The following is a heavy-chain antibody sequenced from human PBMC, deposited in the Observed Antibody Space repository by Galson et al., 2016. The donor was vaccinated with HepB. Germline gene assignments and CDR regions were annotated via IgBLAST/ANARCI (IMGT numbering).Heavy chain of an antibody. J-gene: IGHJ6*02. V-gene: IGHV6-1*01. CDR3: ARDLREALAGTGYYYYGLDV. CDR2: TYYRSKWYN. D-gene: IGHD6-19*01. Sequence: CAISGDSVSSNSAAWNWIRQSPSRGLEWLGRTYYRSKWYNEYAVSVKSRITINPDTSKNQFSLQRNSVTPEDTAVYYCARDLREALAGTGYYYYGLDVWGRGTTVTFSS. CDR1: GDSVSSNSAA.